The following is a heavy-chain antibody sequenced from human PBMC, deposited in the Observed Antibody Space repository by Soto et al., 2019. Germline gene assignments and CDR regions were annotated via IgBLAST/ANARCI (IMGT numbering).Heavy chain of an antibody. J-gene: IGHJ5*02. CDR3: AATYGDYRDNWFDP. Sequence: QLQLQESGPGLVKPSETLSLTCTVSGGSVSSSSFYWGWIRQPPGKGLAWFGSIHYSGSTYYNPSFKSRVTISVDTSKNQFSLKLSSVTAADTAVYCCAATYGDYRDNWFDPWGQGTLVTVSS. V-gene: IGHV4-39*01. D-gene: IGHD4-17*01. CDR1: GGSVSSSSFY. CDR2: IHYSGST.